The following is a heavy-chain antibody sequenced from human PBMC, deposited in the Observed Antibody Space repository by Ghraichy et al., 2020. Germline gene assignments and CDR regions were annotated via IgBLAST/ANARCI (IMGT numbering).Heavy chain of an antibody. Sequence: ATVKVSCKASGYTFANYAITWVRQAPGQGLEWLGWISAYNGYTNYAQKLQGRVTMTTDTSTTTAYMELRSLRSDDTAVYYCARGAANTDYWGQGTLVTVSS. V-gene: IGHV1-18*04. D-gene: IGHD2-15*01. CDR1: GYTFANYA. CDR2: ISAYNGYT. CDR3: ARGAANTDY. J-gene: IGHJ4*02.